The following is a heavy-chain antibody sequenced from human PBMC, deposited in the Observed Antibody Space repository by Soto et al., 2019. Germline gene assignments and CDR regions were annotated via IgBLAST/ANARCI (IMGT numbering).Heavy chain of an antibody. CDR3: ARARNYYDSSGYYPKFDY. CDR1: GGSISSYY. D-gene: IGHD3-22*01. CDR2: IYYSGST. Sequence: SETLSLTCTVSGGSISSYYWSWIRQPPGKGLEWIGYIYYSGSTNYNPSLKSRVTISVDTSKNQFSLKLSSVTAADTAVYYCARARNYYDSSGYYPKFDYWGQGTLVTVSS. V-gene: IGHV4-59*01. J-gene: IGHJ4*02.